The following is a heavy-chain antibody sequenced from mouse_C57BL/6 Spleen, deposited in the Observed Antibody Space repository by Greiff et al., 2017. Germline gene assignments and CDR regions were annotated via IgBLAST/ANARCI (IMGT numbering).Heavy chain of an antibody. CDR2: INPYNGGT. Sequence: VQLQLSGPVLVKPGASVKMSCKASGYTFTDYYMNWVKQSHGKSLEWIGVINPYNGGTSYNQKFKGKATLTVDKSSSTAYMELNSLTSEDSAVYYCARSTMVTHFDYWGQGTTLTVSS. V-gene: IGHV1-19*01. CDR1: GYTFTDYY. J-gene: IGHJ2*01. CDR3: ARSTMVTHFDY. D-gene: IGHD2-2*01.